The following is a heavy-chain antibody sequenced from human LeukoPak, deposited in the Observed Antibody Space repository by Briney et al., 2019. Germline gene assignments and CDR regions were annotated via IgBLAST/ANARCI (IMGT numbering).Heavy chain of an antibody. D-gene: IGHD6-13*01. CDR2: IYYSGST. CDR1: GGSISSYY. J-gene: IGHJ5*02. Sequence: SETLSLTCTVSGGSISSYYWSWIRQPPGKGLEWIGYIYYSGSTNYNPSLKSRVTISVDTSKNQFSLKLSSVTAADTAVYYCAREVGYSKEYRFDPWGQGTLVTVSS. CDR3: AREVGYSKEYRFDP. V-gene: IGHV4-59*01.